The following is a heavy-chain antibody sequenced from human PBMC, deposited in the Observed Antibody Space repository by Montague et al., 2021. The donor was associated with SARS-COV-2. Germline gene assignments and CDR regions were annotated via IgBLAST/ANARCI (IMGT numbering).Heavy chain of an antibody. J-gene: IGHJ4*02. D-gene: IGHD4-23*01. V-gene: IGHV4-31*03. CDR3: ARAVETTVVTHFDY. CDR2: IYYSGSA. CDR1: GGSISSGCYY. Sequence: TLSLTCTVSGGSISSGCYYWSWNRQHPGKGLEWIGYIYYSGSAYYNPSLKSRVTISVDTSKNQFSLKLTSVTAADTAVYYCARAVETTVVTHFDYWGQGTLVTVSS.